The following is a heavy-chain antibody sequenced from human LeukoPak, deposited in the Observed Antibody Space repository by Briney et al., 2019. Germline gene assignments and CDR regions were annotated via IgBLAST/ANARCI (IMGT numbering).Heavy chain of an antibody. D-gene: IGHD6-19*01. CDR2: IKSKTDGGTT. CDR1: GFTFNNAW. Sequence: GGSLRLSCEASGFTFNNAWMSWVRQAPGKGLEWVGRIKSKTDGGTTDYAAPVKGRFTISRDDSKNTLYLQMNSLKTEDTAVYYCTTDLISVAGNFDYWGQGTLVTVSS. J-gene: IGHJ4*02. CDR3: TTDLISVAGNFDY. V-gene: IGHV3-15*01.